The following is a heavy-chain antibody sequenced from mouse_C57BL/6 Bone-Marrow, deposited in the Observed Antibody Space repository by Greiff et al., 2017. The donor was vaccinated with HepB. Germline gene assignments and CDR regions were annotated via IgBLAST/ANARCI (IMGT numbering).Heavy chain of an antibody. CDR3: AREGGPYYAMDY. Sequence: EVQLQQSGPELVKPGASVKISCKASGYTFTDYYMNWVKQSHGKSLEWIGDINPNNGGTSYNQKFKGKATLTVDKSSSTAYMELRSLTSEDSAVYYCAREGGPYYAMDYWGQGTSVTVSS. J-gene: IGHJ4*01. CDR1: GYTFTDYY. D-gene: IGHD1-1*02. CDR2: INPNNGGT. V-gene: IGHV1-26*01.